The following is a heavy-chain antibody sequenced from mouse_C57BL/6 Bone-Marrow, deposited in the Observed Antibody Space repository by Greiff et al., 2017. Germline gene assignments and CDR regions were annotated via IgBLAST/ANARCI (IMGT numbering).Heavy chain of an antibody. CDR2: IWRGGST. J-gene: IGHJ3*01. D-gene: IGHD2-2*01. V-gene: IGHV2-4*01. Sequence: VKLMESGPGLVQPSQSLSITCTVSGFSLTSYGVHWVRQPPGKGMEWLGVIWRGGSTDYNAAFISRLSISKDNSKSQVFFKMNSLQADDTAIYYCAKMVEAWFAYWGQGTLVTVSA. CDR3: AKMVEAWFAY. CDR1: GFSLTSYG.